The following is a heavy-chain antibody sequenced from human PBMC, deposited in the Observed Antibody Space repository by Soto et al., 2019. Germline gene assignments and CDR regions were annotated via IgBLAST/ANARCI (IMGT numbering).Heavy chain of an antibody. V-gene: IGHV4-30-2*01. CDR3: ARGKGYSYGPRGDWFDP. CDR1: GGSISSGGYS. J-gene: IGHJ5*02. Sequence: SETLSLTCAVSGGSISSGGYSWSWIRQPPGKGLEWIGYIYHSGSTYYNPSLRSRVTISVDRSKNQFSLKLSSVTAADTAVYYCARGKGYSYGPRGDWFDPWGQGTLVTVSS. D-gene: IGHD5-18*01. CDR2: IYHSGST.